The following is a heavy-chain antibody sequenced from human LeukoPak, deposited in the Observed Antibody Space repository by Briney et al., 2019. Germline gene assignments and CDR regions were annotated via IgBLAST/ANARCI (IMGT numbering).Heavy chain of an antibody. Sequence: GSLRLSCAATGFTFRRYAMHWVRQAPGKGLEWVAVISYDGSNKYYADSVKGRFTISRDNSKNTMYQQMNSLRAEDTAVYYCAKAGGSSWYDAWGQGILVTVSS. V-gene: IGHV3-30-3*01. J-gene: IGHJ5*02. D-gene: IGHD6-13*01. CDR2: ISYDGSNK. CDR1: GFTFRRYA. CDR3: AKAGGSSWYDA.